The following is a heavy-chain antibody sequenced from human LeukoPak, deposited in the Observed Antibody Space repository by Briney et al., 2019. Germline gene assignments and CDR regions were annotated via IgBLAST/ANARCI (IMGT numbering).Heavy chain of an antibody. CDR2: IYHSGST. CDR1: GGSISSSNW. CDR3: ARSVCSGGSCQRTDGAFDI. J-gene: IGHJ3*02. Sequence: PSGTLSLTCAVSGGSISSSNWWSWVRQPPGKGLEWIGEIYHSGSTYYNPSLKSRVTISVDRSKNQFSLKLSSVTAADTAVYYCARSVCSGGSCQRTDGAFDIWGQGTMVTVSS. D-gene: IGHD2-15*01. V-gene: IGHV4-4*02.